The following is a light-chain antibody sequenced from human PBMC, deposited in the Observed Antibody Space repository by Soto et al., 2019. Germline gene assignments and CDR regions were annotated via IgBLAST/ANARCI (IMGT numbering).Light chain of an antibody. CDR3: QQRINWPLT. CDR1: QSVSSY. CDR2: DAS. J-gene: IGKJ4*01. Sequence: EIVLTQSPATLSLSPGERATLSCRASQSVSSYLAWYQQKPGQAPRPLIYDASNRATGIPARFSGSGSGTDFTLTISSLAPEDFAVYYCQQRINWPLTFGGGTKVEIK. V-gene: IGKV3-11*01.